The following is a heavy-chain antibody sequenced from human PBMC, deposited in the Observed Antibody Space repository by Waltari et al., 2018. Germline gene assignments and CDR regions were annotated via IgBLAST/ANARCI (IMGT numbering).Heavy chain of an antibody. CDR3: ASMTSGYSSGWYPEYFQH. Sequence: QVQLQESGPGLVKPSETLSLTCTVAVGSIGSYYWSWVRQPPGKGLEWIGYIYYSGITNYNPSLKSRVTISVDTSKNQFSLKLSSVTAADTAVYYCASMTSGYSSGWYPEYFQHWGQGTLVTVSS. D-gene: IGHD6-19*01. CDR1: VGSIGSYY. J-gene: IGHJ1*01. CDR2: IYYSGIT. V-gene: IGHV4-59*01.